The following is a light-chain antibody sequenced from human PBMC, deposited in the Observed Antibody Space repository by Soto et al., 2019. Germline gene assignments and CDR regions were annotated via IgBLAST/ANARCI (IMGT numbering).Light chain of an antibody. Sequence: DIVMTQSPDSLAVSLGERATINCKSSQSVLYSSNNKNCLALYQQKPGQPPKLLIYWSSTRESGVPDRFSGSGSGTDFTLTISSLQAEDVAVYYCQQYYSTLWTFVQGTKVEIK. V-gene: IGKV4-1*01. CDR1: QSVLYSSNNKNC. CDR3: QQYYSTLWT. CDR2: WSS. J-gene: IGKJ1*01.